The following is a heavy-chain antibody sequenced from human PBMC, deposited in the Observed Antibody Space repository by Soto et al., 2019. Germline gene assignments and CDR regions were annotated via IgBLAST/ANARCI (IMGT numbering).Heavy chain of an antibody. D-gene: IGHD6-6*01. CDR3: AKDLWLDSYSSSSGVLDP. V-gene: IGHV3-23*01. Sequence: GGSLRLSCAASGFTFSSYAMSWVRQAPGKGLEWVSAISGSGGSTYYADSVKGRFTISRDNSKNTLYLQMNSLRAEDTAVYYCAKDLWLDSYSSSSGVLDPWGQGTLVTVSS. J-gene: IGHJ5*02. CDR1: GFTFSSYA. CDR2: ISGSGGST.